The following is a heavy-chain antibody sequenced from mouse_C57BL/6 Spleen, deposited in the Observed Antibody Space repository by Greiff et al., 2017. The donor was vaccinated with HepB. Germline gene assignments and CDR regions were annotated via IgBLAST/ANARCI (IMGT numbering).Heavy chain of an antibody. CDR3: ARWYDYDGGFAY. CDR1: GYSITSGYY. Sequence: EVQLQQSGPGLVKPSQSLSLTCSVTGYSITSGYYWNWIRQFPGNKLEWMGYISYDGSNNYNPSLKNRISITRDTSKNQFFLKLNSVTTEDTATYYCARWYDYDGGFAYWGQGTLVTVSA. V-gene: IGHV3-6*01. CDR2: ISYDGSN. D-gene: IGHD2-4*01. J-gene: IGHJ3*01.